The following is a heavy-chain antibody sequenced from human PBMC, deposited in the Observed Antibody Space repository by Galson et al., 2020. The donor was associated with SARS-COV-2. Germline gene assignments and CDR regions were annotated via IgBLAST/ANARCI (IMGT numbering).Heavy chain of an antibody. J-gene: IGHJ6*03. V-gene: IGHV3-15*01. CDR1: GFTFSNAR. CDR2: IKSNTDGATT. Sequence: GGSLRLSCAASGFTFSNARMSWVRQAPGKGLEWVGRIKSNTDGATTDYAAPVKGRFTITRDDSTNTLYLQINSLKTEDTAVYYCTTDRDPMYYYDSSGQNSGYYYYYMDGWGKGTTVTVAS. D-gene: IGHD3-22*01. CDR3: TTDRDPMYYYDSSGQNSGYYYYYMDG.